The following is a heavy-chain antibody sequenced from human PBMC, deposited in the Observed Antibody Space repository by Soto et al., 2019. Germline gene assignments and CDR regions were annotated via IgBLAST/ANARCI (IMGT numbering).Heavy chain of an antibody. D-gene: IGHD3-9*01. CDR2: IHYSWGS. CDR3: AREYYDILTGYYPGVFDY. V-gene: IGHV4-59*01. J-gene: IGHJ4*02. Sequence: SETLSLTCTVSGGSISSYHWSWIRQTPGKGLEWIGYIHYSWGSNYNPSLKSRVTISVDTSKNQFSLKLSSVTAADTAVYYCAREYYDILTGYYPGVFDYWGQGTLVTVSS. CDR1: GGSISSYH.